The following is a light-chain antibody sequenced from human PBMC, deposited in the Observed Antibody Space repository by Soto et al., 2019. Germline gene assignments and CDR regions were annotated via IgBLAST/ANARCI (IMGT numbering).Light chain of an antibody. Sequence: DLQMTQFPSSLSASVGDRVTITCRASQDIRTFLAWYQQRPGKVPKLLIYAASTLQSGVPSRFSGSGSGTDFTLIISSLQPEDVATYYCQQYKDWPPLTFGGGTRVEIK. V-gene: IGKV1-27*01. J-gene: IGKJ4*01. CDR3: QQYKDWPPLT. CDR2: AAS. CDR1: QDIRTF.